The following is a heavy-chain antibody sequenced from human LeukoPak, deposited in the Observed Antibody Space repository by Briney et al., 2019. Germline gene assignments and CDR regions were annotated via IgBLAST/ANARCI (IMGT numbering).Heavy chain of an antibody. Sequence: SETLSLTCTVSGGSISSYYWSWIRQPPGKGLEWIGSIYYSGSTYYNPSLKSRVTISVDTSKNQFSLKLSSVTAADTAVYYCARYSSGWYYFDYWGQGTLVTVSS. CDR1: GGSISSYY. CDR2: IYYSGST. CDR3: ARYSSGWYYFDY. J-gene: IGHJ4*02. V-gene: IGHV4-59*05. D-gene: IGHD6-19*01.